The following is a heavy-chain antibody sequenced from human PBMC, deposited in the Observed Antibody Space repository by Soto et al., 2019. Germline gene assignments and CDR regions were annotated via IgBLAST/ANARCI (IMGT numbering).Heavy chain of an antibody. Sequence: SETLSLTCTVSGGSISSGGDYWSWIRQHPGKGLEWIGYIYYSGNTYYSPSLKSRLTISLDTSKNQFSLKLSSVTAADTAVYYCAREGNYGMDVWGQGTTVTVSS. CDR3: AREGNYGMDV. CDR1: GGSISSGGDY. J-gene: IGHJ6*02. V-gene: IGHV4-31*03. CDR2: IYYSGNT.